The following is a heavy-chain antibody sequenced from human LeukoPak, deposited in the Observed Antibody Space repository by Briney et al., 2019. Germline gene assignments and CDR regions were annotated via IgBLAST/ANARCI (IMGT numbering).Heavy chain of an antibody. CDR3: AKDIVRRFLELGNFDY. V-gene: IGHV3-30*18. CDR2: ISYDGSSK. CDR1: GFIFSTYY. J-gene: IGHJ4*02. Sequence: GGSLRLSCAASGFIFSTYYMSWVRQAPGKGLEWVAVISYDGSSKYYADSVKGRFTISRDNSKNTLYLQMNSLRAEDTAVYYCAKDIVRRFLELGNFDYWGQGTLVTVSS. D-gene: IGHD3-3*01.